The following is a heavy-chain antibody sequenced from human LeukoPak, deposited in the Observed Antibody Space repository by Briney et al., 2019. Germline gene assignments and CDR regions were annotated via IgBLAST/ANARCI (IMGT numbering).Heavy chain of an antibody. D-gene: IGHD1-26*01. J-gene: IGHJ4*02. V-gene: IGHV3-21*01. CDR2: ISSSSSYI. CDR1: GFTFSSYS. CDR3: ARDRGSYSYFDY. Sequence: GGSLRLSCAASGFTFSSYSMNWVRQAPGKGLEWVSSISSSSSYIYYADSVKGRFTISRDNAKNSLYLQMDSLRAEDTAVYYCARDRGSYSYFDYWGQGTLVTVSS.